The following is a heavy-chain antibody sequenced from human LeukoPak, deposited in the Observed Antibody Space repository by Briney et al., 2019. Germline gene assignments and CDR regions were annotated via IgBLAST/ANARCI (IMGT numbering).Heavy chain of an antibody. CDR2: MNPNSGNT. CDR3: VSPTGGAFDY. D-gene: IGHD2/OR15-2a*01. V-gene: IGHV1-8*02. Sequence: ASVKVSCKASGYTFTNYGITWVRQAPGQGLEWMGWMNPNSGNTGYAQKFQGRVTMTRNTSISTAYMELSSLRSEDTAVYYCVSPTGGAFDYWGQGTLVTVSS. CDR1: GYTFTNYG. J-gene: IGHJ4*02.